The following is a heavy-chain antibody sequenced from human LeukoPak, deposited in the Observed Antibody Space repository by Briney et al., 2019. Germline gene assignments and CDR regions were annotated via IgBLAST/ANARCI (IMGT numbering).Heavy chain of an antibody. CDR3: ASPATYYGSGSYYY. CDR1: GFTFSDYY. CDR2: ISSSGSTI. V-gene: IGHV3-11*01. Sequence: PGGSLRLSRAASGFTFSDYYMSSIRQAPGKGLWRVSYISSSGSTIYYADSVKGRFTISRDNAKNSLYLQMNSLRAEDTAVYYCASPATYYGSGSYYYWGQGTLVTVSS. D-gene: IGHD3-10*01. J-gene: IGHJ4*02.